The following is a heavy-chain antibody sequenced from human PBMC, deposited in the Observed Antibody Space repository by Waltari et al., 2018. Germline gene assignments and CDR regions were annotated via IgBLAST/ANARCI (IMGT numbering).Heavy chain of an antibody. D-gene: IGHD3-10*01. Sequence: QVHLVQSGAEVTKPGSSVNVSCTTSGYIFTNYRISWVRQAPGQGLEWMGWSSPYNGNANYALKFHGRVTMTTNTFTSTAYMELGSLTSDDTAVYYCARDSRGETAPIVDYWGQGTLVTVSS. V-gene: IGHV1-18*01. CDR3: ARDSRGETAPIVDY. CDR2: SSPYNGNA. CDR1: GYIFTNYR. J-gene: IGHJ4*02.